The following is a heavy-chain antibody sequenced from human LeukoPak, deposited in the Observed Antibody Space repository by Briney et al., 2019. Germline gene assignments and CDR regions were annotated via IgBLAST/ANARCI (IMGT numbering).Heavy chain of an antibody. J-gene: IGHJ5*02. D-gene: IGHD3-10*01. CDR3: ARDKNPLYGSGTNMWGYNWFDP. CDR1: GYTFTSYA. V-gene: IGHV1-3*01. CDR2: INAGNGNT. Sequence: ASVKVSCKASGYTFTSYAMHWVRQAPGQRLEWMGWINAGNGNTKYSQTFQGRVTITRDTSASTAYMELSSLRSEDTAVYYCARDKNPLYGSGTNMWGYNWFDPWGQGTLVTVSS.